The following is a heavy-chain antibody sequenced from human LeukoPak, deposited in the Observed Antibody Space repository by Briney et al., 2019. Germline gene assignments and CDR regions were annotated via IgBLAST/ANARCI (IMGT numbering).Heavy chain of an antibody. CDR1: GDSVSSRNYL. CDR2: VDYSGST. V-gene: IGHV4-39*02. D-gene: IGHD6-6*01. CDR3: ARYSRSFGWFDP. Sequence: PSETLSLTCTVSGDSVSSRNYLWGWIRQPPGKGLEWIGNVDYSGSTYYDPSLRGRVTISLDTSKNHSSLNLNSVSDADTAIYYCARYSRSFGWFDPWGRGTLVTVSS. J-gene: IGHJ5*02.